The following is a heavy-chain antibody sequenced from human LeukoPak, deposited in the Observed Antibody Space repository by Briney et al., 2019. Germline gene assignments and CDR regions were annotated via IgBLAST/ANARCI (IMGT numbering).Heavy chain of an antibody. CDR1: GYSFSSYW. V-gene: IGHV5-51*01. Sequence: GESLKISCKGSGYSFSSYWIGWVRQMPGKGLEWMGIIYSGDSDTRYSPSFQGQVTISADKSISTAYLQWSSLKASDTAMYYCARTTTHFRDAFDIWGQGTMVTVSS. J-gene: IGHJ3*02. CDR2: IYSGDSDT. D-gene: IGHD4-11*01. CDR3: ARTTTHFRDAFDI.